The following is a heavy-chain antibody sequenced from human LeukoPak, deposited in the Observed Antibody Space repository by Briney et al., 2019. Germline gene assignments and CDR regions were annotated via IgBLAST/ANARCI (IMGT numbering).Heavy chain of an antibody. D-gene: IGHD3-16*01. CDR1: GFTFINYG. Sequence: ASVKVSCKTSGFTFINYGISGVRQVPRQGLEWMAWINNNNGAWTNNQNFSDRITLTIDTSTDTGYMELRRLAPDDTAVYYCGRDWGDSAAWIDLWGQGTLVTVSS. V-gene: IGHV1-18*01. CDR2: INNNNGAW. J-gene: IGHJ5*02. CDR3: GRDWGDSAAWIDL.